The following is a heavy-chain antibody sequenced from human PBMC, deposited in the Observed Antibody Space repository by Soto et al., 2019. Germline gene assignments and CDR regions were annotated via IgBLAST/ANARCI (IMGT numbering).Heavy chain of an antibody. Sequence: GSLRLSCAASVFTFSSYAMTWVRQAPGKGLEWVSTTGLNGRTTYYADSVKGRFTVSRDNSKNTLDLHMSSLRAEDTAVYYCATVHSTSRSFDYWGQGTLVTVSS. CDR3: ATVHSTSRSFDY. J-gene: IGHJ4*02. V-gene: IGHV3-23*01. CDR2: TGLNGRTT. D-gene: IGHD6-6*01. CDR1: VFTFSSYA.